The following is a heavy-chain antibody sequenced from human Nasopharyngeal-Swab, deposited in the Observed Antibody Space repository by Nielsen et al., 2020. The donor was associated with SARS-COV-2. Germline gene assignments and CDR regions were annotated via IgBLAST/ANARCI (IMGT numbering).Heavy chain of an antibody. V-gene: IGHV4-34*01. CDR3: ARGAGSSGWYVVDY. CDR1: GGPFSGYY. J-gene: IGHJ4*02. D-gene: IGHD6-19*01. Sequence: GSLRLSCAVYGGPFSGYYWSWIRQPPGKGLEWIGEINHSGGTNYNPSLKSRVTISVDTSKNQFSLKLSSVTAADTAVYYCARGAGSSGWYVVDYWGQGTLVTVSS. CDR2: INHSGGT.